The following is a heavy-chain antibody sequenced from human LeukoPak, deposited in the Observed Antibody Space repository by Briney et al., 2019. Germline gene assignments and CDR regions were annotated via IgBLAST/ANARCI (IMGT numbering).Heavy chain of an antibody. D-gene: IGHD3-22*01. V-gene: IGHV3-74*01. CDR3: ARGCYYDSSGYSLDQH. Sequence: PGGSLRLSCAASGFTFSSYWMHWVRQAPGKGLVWVSRINSDGSSTTYADSVKGRFTISRDNAKNTLYLQMNSLRAEDTAVYYCARGCYYDSSGYSLDQHWGQGTLVTVSS. J-gene: IGHJ1*01. CDR1: GFTFSSYW. CDR2: INSDGSST.